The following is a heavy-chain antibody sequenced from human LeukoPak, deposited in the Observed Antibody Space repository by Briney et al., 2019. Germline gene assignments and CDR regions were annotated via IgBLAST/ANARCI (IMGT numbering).Heavy chain of an antibody. V-gene: IGHV4-39*01. J-gene: IGHJ4*02. D-gene: IGHD6-13*01. CDR3: ARLSIAAKDFDY. Sequence: NPSETLSLTCTVSGGSIRSSYYYWGWIRQPPGKGLEWIGSIYYSGSTYYNPSLKSRVTISVDTSKNQFSLKLSSVTAADTAVYYCARLSIAAKDFDYWGQGTLVTVSS. CDR2: IYYSGST. CDR1: GGSIRSSYYY.